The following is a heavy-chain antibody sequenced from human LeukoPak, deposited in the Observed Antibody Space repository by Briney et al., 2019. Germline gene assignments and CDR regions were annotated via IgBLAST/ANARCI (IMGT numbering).Heavy chain of an antibody. Sequence: PGASVKVSCTASGYTFTSYAISWVRQAPGQGLEWMGWISAYNGNTNYAQKLQGRITMTTDTSTSTAYMELRSLRSDDTAVYYCARFFSGYDYFDYWGQGTLVTVSS. CDR1: GYTFTSYA. V-gene: IGHV1-18*01. D-gene: IGHD5-12*01. J-gene: IGHJ4*02. CDR2: ISAYNGNT. CDR3: ARFFSGYDYFDY.